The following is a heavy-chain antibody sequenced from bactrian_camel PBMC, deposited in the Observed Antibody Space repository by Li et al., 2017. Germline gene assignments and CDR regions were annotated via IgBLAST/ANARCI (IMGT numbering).Heavy chain of an antibody. D-gene: IGHD5*01. CDR2: IYIGGLST. CDR1: GCTYSSYC. V-gene: IGHV3S30*01. J-gene: IGHJ7*01. Sequence: QLVESGGGSVQAGGSLRLSCAASGCTYSSYCMGWIRQAPGKEPEVVAGIYIGGLSTYYDDSVKGRFTISQDNAKNTLYLQMDSLKPEDSGMYYCAAGEAGVHGCDNGMPYWGKGTQVTVS.